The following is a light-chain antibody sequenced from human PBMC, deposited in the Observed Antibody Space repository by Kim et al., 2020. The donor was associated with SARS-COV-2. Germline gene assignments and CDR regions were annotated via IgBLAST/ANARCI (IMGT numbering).Light chain of an antibody. CDR2: DVS. CDR3: SSYTSNSTLV. CDR1: SSDVGGYNY. Sequence: GQSITISCTGTSSDVGGYNYVSWYQQHPGKAPKLMIYDVSNRPSGVSIRFSGSKSGNTASLTISGLQAEDEADYYCSSYTSNSTLVFGTGTKVTVL. V-gene: IGLV2-14*03. J-gene: IGLJ1*01.